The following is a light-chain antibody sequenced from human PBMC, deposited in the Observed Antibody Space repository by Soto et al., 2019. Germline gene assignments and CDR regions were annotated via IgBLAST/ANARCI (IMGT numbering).Light chain of an antibody. V-gene: IGLV2-14*01. CDR3: SSYTSSSTLDV. Sequence: QSVLTQPPSVSGSPGQAITISCTGTSSDVGGYNFVSWYQHHPGKAPKLMIYEVSNRPSGVSNRFSGSKSGNTASLTISGLQAEDEADYFCSSYTSSSTLDVFGTGTKVTVL. CDR2: EVS. J-gene: IGLJ1*01. CDR1: SSDVGGYNF.